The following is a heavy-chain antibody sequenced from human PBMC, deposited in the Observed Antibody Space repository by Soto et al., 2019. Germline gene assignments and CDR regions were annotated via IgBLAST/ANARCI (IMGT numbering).Heavy chain of an antibody. V-gene: IGHV3-30*18. Sequence: PGGSLRLSCAASGFTFSSYGMHWVRQAPGKGLEWVAVISYDGSNKYYADSVKGRFTISRDNSKNTLYLQMNSLRAEDTAVYYCAKDPLSHYYDSSGYGFAELYFDYSGQGTLVTVSS. D-gene: IGHD3-22*01. J-gene: IGHJ4*02. CDR3: AKDPLSHYYDSSGYGFAELYFDY. CDR1: GFTFSSYG. CDR2: ISYDGSNK.